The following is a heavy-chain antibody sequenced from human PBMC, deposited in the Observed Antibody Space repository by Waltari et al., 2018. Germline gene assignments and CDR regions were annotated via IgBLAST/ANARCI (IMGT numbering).Heavy chain of an antibody. D-gene: IGHD3-10*01. CDR2: IYYSGGT. CDR1: GGSISSSSYS. Sequence: QLQLQESGPGLVKPSETLSLPCTVAGGSISSSSYSWGGIRQPPGKGLEGIGGIYYSGGTYYNPSLTRRGTISVDTTKNHFSLKLSSVTAADTAVEYCARTTMVQGVITNFDYWGQGTLVTVSS. CDR3: ARTTMVQGVITNFDY. V-gene: IGHV4-39*07. J-gene: IGHJ4*02.